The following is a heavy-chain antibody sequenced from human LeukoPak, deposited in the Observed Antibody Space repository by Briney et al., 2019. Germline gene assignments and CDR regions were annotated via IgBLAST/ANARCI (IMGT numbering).Heavy chain of an antibody. CDR2: ISYSGST. CDR3: AKDTRQQLVRNYFDY. J-gene: IGHJ4*02. D-gene: IGHD6-13*01. Sequence: SETLSLTCTVSGGSISSYYWSWIRQPPGKGLEWIGYISYSGSTSYNPSLKSRVTISVDTSKNQFSLKLSSVTAADTAVYYCAKDTRQQLVRNYFDYWGQGTLVTVSS. CDR1: GGSISSYY. V-gene: IGHV4-59*01.